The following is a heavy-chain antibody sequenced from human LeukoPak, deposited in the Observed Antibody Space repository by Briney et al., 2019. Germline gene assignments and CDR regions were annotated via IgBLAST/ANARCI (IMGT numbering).Heavy chain of an antibody. CDR3: ARSDPRGYSSSWYVDY. J-gene: IGHJ4*02. CDR1: GFTFSSYS. Sequence: GGSLRLSCAASGFTFSSYSMNWARQAPGKGLEWVSSISSSSSYIYYADSVKSRFTISRDNAKNSLYLQMNSLRAGDTAVHYCARSDPRGYSSSWYVDYWGQGTLVTVSS. CDR2: ISSSSSYI. D-gene: IGHD6-13*01. V-gene: IGHV3-21*01.